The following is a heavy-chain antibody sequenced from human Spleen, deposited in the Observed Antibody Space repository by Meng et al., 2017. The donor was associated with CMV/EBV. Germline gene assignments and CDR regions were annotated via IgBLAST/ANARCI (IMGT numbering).Heavy chain of an antibody. CDR3: ARVYRGSGYRYFDS. CDR1: GGSISSSSYY. Sequence: SETLSLTCTVSGGSISSSSYYWGWIRQPPGKGLEWIGTVYYSGSTYYNPSLKSRVTMSVDTSKNLFSLKLSSVTAADTAVYYCARVYRGSGYRYFDSWGQGMLVTVSS. CDR2: VYYSGST. D-gene: IGHD3-3*01. V-gene: IGHV4-39*07. J-gene: IGHJ4*02.